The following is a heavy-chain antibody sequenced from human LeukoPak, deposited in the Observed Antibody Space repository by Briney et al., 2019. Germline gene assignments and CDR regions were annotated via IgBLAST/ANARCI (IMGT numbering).Heavy chain of an antibody. Sequence: PSETLSLTCAVYGGSFSGYYWSWIRQPPGKGLEWIGEINHSGSTNYNPSLKSRVTISVDTSKNQFSLKLSSVTAADTAVYYCARESPEKGAFDIWGQGTMVTVSS. CDR1: GGSFSGYY. CDR2: INHSGST. CDR3: ARESPEKGAFDI. J-gene: IGHJ3*02. V-gene: IGHV4-34*01.